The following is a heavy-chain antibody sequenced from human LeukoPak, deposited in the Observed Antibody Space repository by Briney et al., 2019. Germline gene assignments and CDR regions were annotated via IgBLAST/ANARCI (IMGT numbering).Heavy chain of an antibody. CDR1: GYTFTSYD. Sequence: GASVKVSCKASGYTFTSYDIDWVRQATGQGLEWMGWMNPNSGNTGYAQKFQGRVTMTRNTSISTAYMELSSLRSEDTAVYYCARGLEYSIVWYQPDVFEIWGQGTMVTASS. CDR3: ARGLEYSIVWYQPDVFEI. J-gene: IGHJ3*02. D-gene: IGHD6-19*01. CDR2: MNPNSGNT. V-gene: IGHV1-8*01.